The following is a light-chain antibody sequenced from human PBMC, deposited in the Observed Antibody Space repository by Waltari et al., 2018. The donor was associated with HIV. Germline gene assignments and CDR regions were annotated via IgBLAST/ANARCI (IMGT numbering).Light chain of an antibody. V-gene: IGLV1-40*01. CDR1: SSNIGAGYD. Sequence: QSVLTQPPSVSGAPGQRVTISCTGSSSNIGAGYDVHWYQQVPGTAPKLLSYGNNTLPSGCPDRFSASKSGASPSLAITGLQAEDEADYYCQSYDSSLTGSVFGGGTKLTVL. J-gene: IGLJ2*01. CDR3: QSYDSSLTGSV. CDR2: GNN.